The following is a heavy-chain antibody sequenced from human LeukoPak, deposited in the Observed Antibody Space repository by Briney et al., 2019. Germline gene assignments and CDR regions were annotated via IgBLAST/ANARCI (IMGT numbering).Heavy chain of an antibody. Sequence: GGSLRLSCAASGFSVSSNYMSWVRQAPGKGPEWVSVIHTGGNTYYADSVKGRFTISRDNSENTVYLQMNSLRVFDTAVYFCVRERAYYYYMDVWGKGTTVTVSS. CDR3: VRERAYYYYMDV. CDR1: GFSVSSNY. D-gene: IGHD6-25*01. CDR2: IHTGGNT. J-gene: IGHJ6*03. V-gene: IGHV3-66*02.